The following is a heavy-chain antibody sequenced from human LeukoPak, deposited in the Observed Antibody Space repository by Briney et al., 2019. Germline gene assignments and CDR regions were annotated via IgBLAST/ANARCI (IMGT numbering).Heavy chain of an antibody. V-gene: IGHV3-23*01. CDR2: ISGSGGST. CDR3: AKVVDSSSWMRIYFDY. D-gene: IGHD6-13*01. J-gene: IGHJ4*02. Sequence: GGSLRLSCAASGFTFSSYAMSWVRQAPGKGLEWVSAISGSGGSTYYADSVKGRFTISRDNSKNTLYLQMNSLRAEDTAVYYCAKVVDSSSWMRIYFDYWGQGTLVTVSS. CDR1: GFTFSSYA.